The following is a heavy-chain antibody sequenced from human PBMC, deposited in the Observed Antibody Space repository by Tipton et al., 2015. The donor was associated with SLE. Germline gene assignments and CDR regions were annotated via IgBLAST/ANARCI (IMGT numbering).Heavy chain of an antibody. CDR1: GDSISSSTYY. CDR3: ARGVGYEDL. J-gene: IGHJ5*02. Sequence: TLSLTCTVSGDSISSSTYYWGWIRQPPGKGLEWIGHIYSSGSTNYNPSLKSRVTISVDTSKNQFSLKVSSVTAADTAVYYCARGVGYEDLWGQGTLVTVSA. CDR2: IYSSGST. V-gene: IGHV4-61*05. D-gene: IGHD5-12*01.